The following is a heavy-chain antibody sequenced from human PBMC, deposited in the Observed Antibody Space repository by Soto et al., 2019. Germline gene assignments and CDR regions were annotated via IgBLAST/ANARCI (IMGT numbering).Heavy chain of an antibody. CDR2: ISSTTNYI. CDR3: ARESEDLTSNFDY. CDR1: WVPLTKYS. Sequence: GALRLSCSGSWVPLTKYSMNWVRPAPGKGLEWVSSISSTTNYIYYGDSMKGRFTISRDNAKNSLYLEMNSLRAEDTAVYYCARESEDLTSNFDYWGQGTLVTVSS. J-gene: IGHJ4*02. V-gene: IGHV3-21*06.